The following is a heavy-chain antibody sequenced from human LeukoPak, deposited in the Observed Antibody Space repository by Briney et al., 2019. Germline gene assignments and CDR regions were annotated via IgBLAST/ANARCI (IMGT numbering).Heavy chain of an antibody. J-gene: IGHJ3*02. V-gene: IGHV4-34*01. Sequence: KPSETLSLTCAVYGGSFSGYYWSWIRQPPGKGLEWIGEINHSGSTNYNPSLKSRVTISVDTSKNQFSLKLSSVTAADTAVYYCARDGSSNNWNYARRAFDIWGQGTMVTVSS. CDR3: ARDGSSNNWNYARRAFDI. CDR2: INHSGST. D-gene: IGHD1-7*01. CDR1: GGSFSGYY.